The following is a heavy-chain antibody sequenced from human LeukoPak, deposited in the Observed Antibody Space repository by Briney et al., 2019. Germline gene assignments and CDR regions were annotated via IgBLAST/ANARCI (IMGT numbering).Heavy chain of an antibody. CDR3: ARTERKLLWFGELSFSAFDI. CDR1: GGSFSGYY. CDR2: INHSGST. J-gene: IGHJ3*02. V-gene: IGHV4-34*01. Sequence: SETLSLTCAVYGGSFSGYYWSWIRQPPGKGLEWIGEINHSGSTNYNPSLKSRVTISVDTSKNQFSLKLSSVTAADTAVYYCARTERKLLWFGELSFSAFDIWGQGTMVTVSS. D-gene: IGHD3-10*01.